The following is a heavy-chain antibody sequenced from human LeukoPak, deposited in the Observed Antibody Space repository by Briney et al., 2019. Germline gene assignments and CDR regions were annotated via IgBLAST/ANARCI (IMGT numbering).Heavy chain of an antibody. J-gene: IGHJ3*02. V-gene: IGHV4-38-2*01. Sequence: SETLSLTCAVSGYSISSGYYWGWIRQPPGKGLEWIGCIYHSGSTYYNPSLKSRVTISVDTSKNQFSLKLSSVTAADTAVYYCAAIYDSSGYYAFDIWGQGTMVTVSS. CDR3: AAIYDSSGYYAFDI. D-gene: IGHD3-22*01. CDR1: GYSISSGYY. CDR2: IYHSGST.